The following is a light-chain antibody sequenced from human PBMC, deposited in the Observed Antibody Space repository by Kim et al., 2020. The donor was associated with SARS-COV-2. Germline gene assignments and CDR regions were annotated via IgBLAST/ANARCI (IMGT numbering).Light chain of an antibody. CDR1: NSDIGNYYF. V-gene: IGLV2-23*02. Sequence: QSITIPCTGSNSDIGNYYFVSWYHQHPGNAPKLIIYEVDKRPSGISNRFSGSKSGNTAYLTVSGLQADDDGDYYCCSYVGPATSGVFGGGTQLTVL. CDR2: EVD. J-gene: IGLJ3*02. CDR3: CSYVGPATSGV.